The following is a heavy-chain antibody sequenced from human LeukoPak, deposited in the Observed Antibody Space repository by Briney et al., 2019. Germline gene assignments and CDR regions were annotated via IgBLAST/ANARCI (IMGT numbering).Heavy chain of an antibody. CDR2: IHHSGST. J-gene: IGHJ4*02. CDR3: ARSEIDDYSRY. Sequence: SETLSLTCTVSGGSISRDNWWGWVRQPPGKGLEWIGEIHHSGSTNYNPSLKSRVTISVDKSENQFSLKLTSVTVADTAVYYCARSEIDDYSRYWGQGTRVIVSS. CDR1: GGSISRDNW. V-gene: IGHV4-4*02. D-gene: IGHD3-16*01.